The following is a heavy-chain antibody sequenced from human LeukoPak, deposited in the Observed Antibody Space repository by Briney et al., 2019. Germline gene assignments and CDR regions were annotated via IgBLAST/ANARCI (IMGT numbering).Heavy chain of an antibody. V-gene: IGHV4-59*12. D-gene: IGHD2-15*01. J-gene: IGHJ5*02. CDR1: GGSISGYY. CDR3: ARAEARYCSGGSCYSGNWFDP. CDR2: IHYTGST. Sequence: PSETLSLTCTVSGGSISGYYWSWIRQPPGKGLQFIGYIHYTGSTNYNPSLKSRVTMSVDTSKNQFSLKLSSVTAADTAVYYCARAEARYCSGGSCYSGNWFDPWGQGTLVTVSS.